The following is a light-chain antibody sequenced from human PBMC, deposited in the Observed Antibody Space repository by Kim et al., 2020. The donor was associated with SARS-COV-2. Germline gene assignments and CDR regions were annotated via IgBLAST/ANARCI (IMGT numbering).Light chain of an antibody. CDR2: AAS. V-gene: IGKV1D-16*01. J-gene: IGKJ4*01. Sequence: ASVGDTVTIPCRASQAIGDWLAWYQQKPEKAPKTLIYAASSLQSGVPSRFSGSRSGTDFTLTISSLQSEDYATYYCQQYSSYPLTFGGGTKVDIK. CDR3: QQYSSYPLT. CDR1: QAIGDW.